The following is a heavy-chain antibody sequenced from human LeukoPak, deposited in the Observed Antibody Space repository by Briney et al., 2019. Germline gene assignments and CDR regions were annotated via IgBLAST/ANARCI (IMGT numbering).Heavy chain of an antibody. CDR2: IYSGGST. J-gene: IGHJ2*01. CDR1: GFTVSSNY. V-gene: IGHV3-53*01. CDR3: AKDTASSWWYFDL. Sequence: GGSLRLSCAASGFTVSSNYMSWVRQAPGKGLEWVSVIYSGGSTYYADSVKGRFTISRDNSKNTLYLQMNSLRAEDTAVYYCAKDTASSWWYFDLWGRGTLVTVSS. D-gene: IGHD5-18*01.